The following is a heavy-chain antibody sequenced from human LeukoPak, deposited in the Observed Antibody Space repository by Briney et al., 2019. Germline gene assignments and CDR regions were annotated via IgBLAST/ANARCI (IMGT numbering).Heavy chain of an antibody. D-gene: IGHD2-2*01. CDR1: GFTVSSYA. Sequence: GGSLRLSCAASGFTVSSYAMNWVRQAPGKGPEWVSSISGSGGSTYYADSVKGRFTISRDNSKNTLYLQMNSLRAEDTAIYYCAQDLAYCSSTSCLPWGQGTLVTVSS. V-gene: IGHV3-23*01. CDR3: AQDLAYCSSTSCLP. CDR2: ISGSGGST. J-gene: IGHJ5*02.